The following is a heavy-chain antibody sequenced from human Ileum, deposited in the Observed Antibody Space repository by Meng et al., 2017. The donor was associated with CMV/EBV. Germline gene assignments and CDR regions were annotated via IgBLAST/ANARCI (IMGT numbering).Heavy chain of an antibody. CDR1: GGSFRRYY. J-gene: IGHJ6*02. Sequence: SETLSLTRAVYGGSFRRYYWSWIRQPPGKGLEWIGEISHNGNTNYNPSLKSRVTISVDTSKNQFSVNVNSVTAADTAVYYCARGQAADNDFWSGYLSPLPGMDVWGQGTTVTVSS. CDR2: ISHNGNT. V-gene: IGHV4-34*01. D-gene: IGHD3-3*01. CDR3: ARGQAADNDFWSGYLSPLPGMDV.